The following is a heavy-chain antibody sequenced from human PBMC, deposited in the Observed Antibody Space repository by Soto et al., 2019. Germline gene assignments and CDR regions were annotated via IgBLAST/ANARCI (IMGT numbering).Heavy chain of an antibody. V-gene: IGHV3-30*18. CDR2: ISYDGSNK. Sequence: QVQLVESGGGVVQPGRSLRLSCAASGFTFSSYGMHWDRQAPGKGLEWVAVISYDGSNKYYADSVKGRFTISRDNSKNTLYLQMNSLRAEDTAVYYCAKEAVAGTFLDYWGQGTLVTVSS. CDR3: AKEAVAGTFLDY. J-gene: IGHJ4*02. D-gene: IGHD6-19*01. CDR1: GFTFSSYG.